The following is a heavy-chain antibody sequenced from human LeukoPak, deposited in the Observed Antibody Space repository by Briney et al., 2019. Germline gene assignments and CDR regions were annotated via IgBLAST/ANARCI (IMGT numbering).Heavy chain of an antibody. CDR3: ARPSYDILTGYFYYFDY. J-gene: IGHJ4*02. Sequence: SETLSLTCTVSGGSISSSSYYWGWIRQPPRKGLEWIGNIHYSGRTYYNPSLKSRVTISVDTSKNMFCLKLSSVTAADTAVYYCARPSYDILTGYFYYFDYWGQGTLVTVSS. CDR2: IHYSGRT. V-gene: IGHV4-39*01. CDR1: GGSISSSSYY. D-gene: IGHD3-9*01.